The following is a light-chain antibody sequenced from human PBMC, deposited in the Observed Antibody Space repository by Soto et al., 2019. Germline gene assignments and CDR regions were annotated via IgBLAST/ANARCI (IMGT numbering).Light chain of an antibody. CDR2: DNT. CDR3: QSYDSSLSVFYV. CDR1: NSNIGADYG. J-gene: IGLJ1*01. V-gene: IGLV1-40*01. Sequence: QSVVTQPPSVTGAPGQRVTISCTGSNSNIGADYGVHWYQQFPETAPKLLIYDNTNRPSGVPDRFSGSKSGTSASLAITGLQAEDEADYYCQSYDSSLSVFYVFGTGTKLTVL.